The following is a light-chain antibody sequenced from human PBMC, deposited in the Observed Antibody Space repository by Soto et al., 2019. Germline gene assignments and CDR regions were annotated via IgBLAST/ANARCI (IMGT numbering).Light chain of an antibody. CDR1: QSVSSN. CDR3: QQYNNWPPWT. CDR2: GAS. J-gene: IGKJ1*01. Sequence: EIDMTHSRSTLSWSPGERATLSCSASQSVSSNLALYQQKPGQAPRLLIYGASTRATGIPARFSGSGSGTEFTLTISSLQSEDFAVYYCQQYNNWPPWTFGQGTKVDIK. V-gene: IGKV3-15*01.